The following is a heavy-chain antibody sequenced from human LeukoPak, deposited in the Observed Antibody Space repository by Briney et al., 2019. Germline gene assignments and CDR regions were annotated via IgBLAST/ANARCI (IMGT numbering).Heavy chain of an antibody. J-gene: IGHJ6*02. CDR1: GFTFSSYW. V-gene: IGHV3-7*03. CDR3: AGGGGLDV. Sequence: GGSLRLSCAASGFTFSSYWMNWARQAPGKGLEWVASINHNGNVNYYVDSVKGRFTISRDNAKNSLYLQMSNLRAEDTAVYFCAGGGGLDVWGQGDTVTV. CDR2: INHNGNVN. D-gene: IGHD3-16*01.